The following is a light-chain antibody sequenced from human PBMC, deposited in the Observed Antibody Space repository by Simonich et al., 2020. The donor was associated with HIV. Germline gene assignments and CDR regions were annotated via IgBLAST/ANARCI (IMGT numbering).Light chain of an antibody. CDR1: QGIRRS. V-gene: IGKV1-13*02. CDR2: DAS. J-gene: IGKJ5*01. Sequence: AIQLTQSPSSLSASVGDRVTITCRARQGIRRSLVWYQQKPGKAPKVLIYDASTLESGVPSRFSGSGSGTDFTLTIRSLQPEDFATYFCQQFNSNPRTFGQGTRLEIK. CDR3: QQFNSNPRT.